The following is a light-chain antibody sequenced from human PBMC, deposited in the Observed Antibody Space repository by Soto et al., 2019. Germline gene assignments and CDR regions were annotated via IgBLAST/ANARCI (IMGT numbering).Light chain of an antibody. CDR2: DTS. Sequence: EIVITQTPATLSVSPGQRATRSCRASQSISSKLAWYQHKPGRAPRLLIYDTSTRAAGIPARFSGSGSATDFTLTISSLQPEDFATYYCQQYNSYWTFGQGTKVDIK. CDR3: QQYNSYWT. V-gene: IGKV3-15*01. CDR1: QSISSK. J-gene: IGKJ1*01.